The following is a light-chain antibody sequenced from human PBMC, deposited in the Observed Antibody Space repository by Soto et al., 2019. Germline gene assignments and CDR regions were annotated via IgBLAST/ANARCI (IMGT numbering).Light chain of an antibody. CDR2: DAS. CDR1: QDIKNY. V-gene: IGKV1-33*01. J-gene: IGKJ1*01. CDR3: LQDYGDSWT. Sequence: DIQMTQSPSSLSASVGDRVTITCQASQDIKNYLNWYQQKSGKAPKLLIYDASDLETGVPSRFSGSGSGTEFTLTISSLQPEDFASYYCLQDYGDSWTFGQGTKVDNK.